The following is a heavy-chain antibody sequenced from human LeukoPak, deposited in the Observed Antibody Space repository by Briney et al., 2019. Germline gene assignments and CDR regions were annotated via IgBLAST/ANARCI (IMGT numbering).Heavy chain of an antibody. D-gene: IGHD6-25*01. CDR1: GGSISSYY. V-gene: IGHV4-59*01. CDR2: IYYSGNT. J-gene: IGHJ4*02. CDR3: ARFEGIATGIDY. Sequence: KPSETLSLTCTVSGGSISSYYWSWIRQPPGKGLEWIGYIYYSGNTNYNPSLKSRVTISVDTSKNQFSLKLSSVTAADTAVYYCARFEGIATGIDYWGQGTLVTVSS.